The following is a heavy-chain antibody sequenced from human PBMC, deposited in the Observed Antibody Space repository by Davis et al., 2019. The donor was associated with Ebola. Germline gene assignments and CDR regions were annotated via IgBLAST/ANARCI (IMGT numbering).Heavy chain of an antibody. CDR2: TYYTSEWHN. CDR3: VRGWGRSGLDV. J-gene: IGHJ6*02. Sequence: HSQTLSLTCAISGDSVSSGGWNWIRPSPSRGLEWLGRTYYTSEWHNDYGEYVKSRITINPDTSKNQFSLQLNSVTPEDTAVYYCVRGWGRSGLDVWGQGTTVTVSS. V-gene: IGHV6-1*01. D-gene: IGHD3-16*01. CDR1: GDSVSSGG.